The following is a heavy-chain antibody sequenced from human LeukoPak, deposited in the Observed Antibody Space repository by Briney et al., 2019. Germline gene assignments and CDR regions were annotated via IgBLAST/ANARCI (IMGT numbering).Heavy chain of an antibody. Sequence: SETLSLTCAVYGGSFSGYYWSWIRQPPGQGLEWIGEINHSGSTNYNPSLKSRVTISVDTSKNQFSLKLSSVTAADTAVYYCARWDRYSSGWSQPFDYWGQGTLVTVSS. CDR2: INHSGST. J-gene: IGHJ4*02. D-gene: IGHD6-19*01. CDR3: ARWDRYSSGWSQPFDY. CDR1: GGSFSGYY. V-gene: IGHV4-34*01.